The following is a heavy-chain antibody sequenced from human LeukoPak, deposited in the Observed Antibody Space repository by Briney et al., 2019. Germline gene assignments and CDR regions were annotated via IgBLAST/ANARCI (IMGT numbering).Heavy chain of an antibody. D-gene: IGHD3-16*02. V-gene: IGHV3-7*01. J-gene: IGHJ3*01. CDR2: MKADGSEQ. Sequence: GGPLRLSCAASGFTLSTYSMTWVREAPGKGREGVDNMKADGSEQHYEESVKGRFTSFRDTARNSLYLQINRLRAEDTAVYYCARPRYPAAYDLWGQGTMVTVSS. CDR3: ARPRYPAAYDL. CDR1: GFTLSTYS.